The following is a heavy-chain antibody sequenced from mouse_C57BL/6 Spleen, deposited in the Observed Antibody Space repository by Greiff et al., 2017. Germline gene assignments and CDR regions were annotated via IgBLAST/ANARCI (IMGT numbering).Heavy chain of an antibody. J-gene: IGHJ2*01. Sequence: EVQLQQSGPELVKPGASVKMSCKASGYTFTDYYMNWVKQSHGKSLEWIGDINPNNGGTSYNQKFKGKATLTVDKSSSTAYMELRSLTSEDSAVYYCARVGDLPYYFDYWGQGTTLTVSS. V-gene: IGHV1-26*01. CDR2: INPNNGGT. CDR3: ARVGDLPYYFDY. CDR1: GYTFTDYY.